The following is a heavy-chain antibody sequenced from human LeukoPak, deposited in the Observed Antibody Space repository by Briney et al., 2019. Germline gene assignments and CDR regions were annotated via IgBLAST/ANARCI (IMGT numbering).Heavy chain of an antibody. CDR3: ASSVVQGVYYYYYGMDV. J-gene: IGHJ6*02. CDR1: GFTFSSYG. V-gene: IGHV3-33*01. CDR2: IWYDGSNK. D-gene: IGHD3-10*01. Sequence: GGSLRLSCAASGFTFSSYGMHWVRQAPGKGLEWVAVIWYDGSNKYYADSVKGRFTISRDNSKNTLYLQMNSLRAEDTAVYYCASSVVQGVYYYYYGMDVWGQGTTVTVSS.